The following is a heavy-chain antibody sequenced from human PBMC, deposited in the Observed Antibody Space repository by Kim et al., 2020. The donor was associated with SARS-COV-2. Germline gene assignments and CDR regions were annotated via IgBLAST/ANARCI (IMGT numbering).Heavy chain of an antibody. D-gene: IGHD6-19*01. CDR1: GYSFTSYW. J-gene: IGHJ5*02. CDR2: INPGDSDT. Sequence: GESLKISCKGSGYSFTSYWIGWVRQMPGKCLEWMGTINPGDSDTTYSPSFQGQVSISADKSINTAYLQWSSLKASDTAMYYCARRAVPGTFPWGQGTMVTVSS. CDR3: ARRAVPGTFP. V-gene: IGHV5-51*01.